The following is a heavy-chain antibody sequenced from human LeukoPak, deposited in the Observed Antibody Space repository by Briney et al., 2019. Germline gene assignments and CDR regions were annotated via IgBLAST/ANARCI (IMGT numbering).Heavy chain of an antibody. D-gene: IGHD3-22*01. CDR2: NHNSGST. CDR3: ARAYDSSGYYYYYYFDH. J-gene: IGHJ4*02. V-gene: IGHV4-31*01. CDR1: GDSVSSGSYY. Sequence: PSQTLSLTCTVSGDSVSSGSYYWSWIRQHPGKGLEWIGYNHNSGSTYYNPSLKTPAIISVDSSENQFSLKMNSVTAADTAVYYCARAYDSSGYYYYYYFDHWGQGTLVTVSS.